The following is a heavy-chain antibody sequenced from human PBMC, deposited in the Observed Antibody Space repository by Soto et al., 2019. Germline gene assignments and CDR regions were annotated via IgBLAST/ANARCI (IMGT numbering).Heavy chain of an antibody. V-gene: IGHV3-53*01. Sequence: LRLSCAASGFTVSSNYMSWVRQAPGKGLEWVSVIYSGGSTYYADSVKGRFTISRDNSKNTLYLQMNSLRAEDTAVYYCARAGRYCSGGSCYLPYWGQGTLVTVYS. D-gene: IGHD2-15*01. CDR3: ARAGRYCSGGSCYLPY. CDR2: IYSGGST. J-gene: IGHJ4*02. CDR1: GFTVSSNY.